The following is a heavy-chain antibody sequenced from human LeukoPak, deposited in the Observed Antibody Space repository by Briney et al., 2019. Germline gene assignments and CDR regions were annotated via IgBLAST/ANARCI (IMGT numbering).Heavy chain of an antibody. CDR2: IKQDGSEK. V-gene: IGHV3-7*01. D-gene: IGHD1/OR15-1a*01. CDR3: AREAYNWNIDVFDI. CDR1: GFTYSSYW. Sequence: PGGPLRLPCAASGFTYSSYWIIWVRQAPGKGLAWVANIKQDGSEKYYVDSVKGRFTISTDNAKNSLYLQMNSLRAEDTAVYYCAREAYNWNIDVFDIWGQGTMVTVSS. J-gene: IGHJ3*02.